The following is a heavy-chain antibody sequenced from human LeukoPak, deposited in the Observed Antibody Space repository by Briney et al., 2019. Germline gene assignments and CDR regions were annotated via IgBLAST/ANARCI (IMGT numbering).Heavy chain of an antibody. V-gene: IGHV4-34*01. D-gene: IGHD2-21*01. J-gene: IGHJ3*01. Sequence: SETLSLTCAVYGGSFSGYYWSWIRQPPRQGLGWMGEINHSGSTKYNPSLKSRVTISVDTSKNQFSRQLSSVPAADTAVYYCAGNIVVVSVPFKGADAFDVWGEAPMVTVYS. CDR2: INHSGST. CDR3: AGNIVVVSVPFKGADAFDV. CDR1: GGSFSGYY.